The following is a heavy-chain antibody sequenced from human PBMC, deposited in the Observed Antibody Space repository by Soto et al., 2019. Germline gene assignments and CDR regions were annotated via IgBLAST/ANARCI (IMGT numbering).Heavy chain of an antibody. V-gene: IGHV1-3*01. CDR2: INAGNGNT. CDR1: GYTFTSYA. D-gene: IGHD6-19*01. Sequence: GASVKVSCKASGYTFTSYAMHWVRQAPGQRLEWMGWINAGNGNTKYSQKFQGRVTITRDTSASTAYMELSSLRSEDTAVYYCARLSIAVADHFDYWGQGTLVTVSS. J-gene: IGHJ4*02. CDR3: ARLSIAVADHFDY.